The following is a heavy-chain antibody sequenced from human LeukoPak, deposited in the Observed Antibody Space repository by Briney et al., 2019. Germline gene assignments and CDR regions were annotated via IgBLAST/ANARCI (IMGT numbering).Heavy chain of an antibody. CDR1: GDTVNSGAYY. D-gene: IGHD6-19*01. CDR3: AREIVAGLGVSFDI. J-gene: IGHJ3*02. CDR2: IYPLETT. V-gene: IGHV4-61*02. Sequence: PSETLSLTCTVSGDTVNSGAYYWSWLRQPAGKEPEWIGRIYPLETTNYNPSLKSRVAISVDTSKNQFSLKLSSVTVADTAVYYCAREIVAGLGVSFDIWGQGTMVTVSS.